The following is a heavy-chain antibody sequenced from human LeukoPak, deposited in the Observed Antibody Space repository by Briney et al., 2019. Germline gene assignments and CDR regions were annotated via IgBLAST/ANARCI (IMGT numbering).Heavy chain of an antibody. CDR3: VRVDTSGYYYELSFDY. J-gene: IGHJ4*02. CDR1: GFTFSSYW. D-gene: IGHD3-22*01. Sequence: GGSLRLSCAASGFTFSSYWMSWVRQAPGKGLEWVTNTKKDGSEKEYVDSVKGRFTISRDNAKNSLYLQMNSLRVEDTAVYYCVRVDTSGYYYELSFDYWGQGTLVTVSS. CDR2: TKKDGSEK. V-gene: IGHV3-7*01.